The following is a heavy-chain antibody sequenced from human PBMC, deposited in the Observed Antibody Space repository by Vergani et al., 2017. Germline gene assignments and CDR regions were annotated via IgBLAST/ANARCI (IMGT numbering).Heavy chain of an antibody. V-gene: IGHV4-59*08. CDR2: IYYSGST. CDR3: VRQQGHEVGNSFDY. J-gene: IGHJ4*02. Sequence: QVQLQESGPGLVKPSETLSLTCTVSGGSISSYYWSWIRQPPGKGLEWIGYIYYSGSTNYNPSLKSRVTISVDTSKNQFSLKLSSVTYADTAVYYCVRQQGHEVGNSFDYWGQGTLVTVSS. CDR1: GGSISSYY.